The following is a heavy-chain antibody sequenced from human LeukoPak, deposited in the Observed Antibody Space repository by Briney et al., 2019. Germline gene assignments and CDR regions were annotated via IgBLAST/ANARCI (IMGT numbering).Heavy chain of an antibody. Sequence: PSETLSLTCAVYGGSFSGYYWSGIRQPPGKGLEWIGEINHSGSTNYNPSLKSRVTISVDTSKNQFSLKLSSVTAADTAVYYCARDVIMITFGGVIPWGQGTLVTVSS. CDR2: INHSGST. D-gene: IGHD3-16*01. CDR3: ARDVIMITFGGVIP. V-gene: IGHV4-34*01. CDR1: GGSFSGYY. J-gene: IGHJ5*02.